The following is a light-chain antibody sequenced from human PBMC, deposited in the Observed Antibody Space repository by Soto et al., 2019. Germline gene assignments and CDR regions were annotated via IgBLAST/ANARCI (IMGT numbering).Light chain of an antibody. CDR2: DNN. Sequence: QSVLTQPPSVSAAPGQKVTISCSGSSSNIGNNYVSWYQQLPGTAPKLLIYDNNKRPSGIPDRFSGSKSGTSATLGITGLQTGDEADYYCGTCDSSLSAVVFGGATKATVL. J-gene: IGLJ2*01. CDR3: GTCDSSLSAVV. V-gene: IGLV1-51*01. CDR1: SSNIGNNY.